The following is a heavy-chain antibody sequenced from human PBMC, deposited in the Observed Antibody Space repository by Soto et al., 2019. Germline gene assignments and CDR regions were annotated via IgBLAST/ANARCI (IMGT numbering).Heavy chain of an antibody. Sequence: QVQLVQSGAEVKKPGSSVKVSCKASGGTFDSYVFNWVRQAPGQGLEWMGESTPVFETTNYAQKFQGRVTITADESSSTAYMELSSLRSDDTAVYYCATLPRPGSWGQGTLVTVSS. V-gene: IGHV1-69*01. CDR3: ATLPRPGS. J-gene: IGHJ4*02. CDR2: STPVFETT. D-gene: IGHD2-15*01. CDR1: GGTFDSYV.